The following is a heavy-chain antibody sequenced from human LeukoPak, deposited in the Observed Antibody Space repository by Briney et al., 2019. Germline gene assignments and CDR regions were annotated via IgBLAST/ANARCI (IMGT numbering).Heavy chain of an antibody. D-gene: IGHD3-10*01. Sequence: ASVKVSCKASGYXFTGYYIHWVRQAPGQGLEWMGWINPNSGGTNYAQKFQGRVTMTRDTSISTAYMELSRLRSDDTAVYYCARASYGSGSYYWGQGTLVTVSS. CDR2: INPNSGGT. CDR1: GYXFTGYY. V-gene: IGHV1-2*02. CDR3: ARASYGSGSYY. J-gene: IGHJ1*01.